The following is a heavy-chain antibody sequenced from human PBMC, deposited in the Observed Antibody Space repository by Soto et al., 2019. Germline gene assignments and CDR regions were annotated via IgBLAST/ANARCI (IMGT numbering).Heavy chain of an antibody. CDR2: IRSKAYGGTT. D-gene: IGHD1-26*01. Sequence: GGSLRLSCTASGFTFGDYAMSWFRQAPGKGLEWVGFIRSKAYGGTTEYAASVKGRFTISRDDSKSIAYLQMNSLKTEDTAVYYCTRDEVGAEYYFDYWGQGTLVTVSS. CDR3: TRDEVGAEYYFDY. V-gene: IGHV3-49*03. CDR1: GFTFGDYA. J-gene: IGHJ4*02.